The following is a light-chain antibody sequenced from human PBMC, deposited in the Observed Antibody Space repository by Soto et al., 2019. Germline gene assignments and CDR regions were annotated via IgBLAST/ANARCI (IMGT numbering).Light chain of an antibody. CDR2: GAS. CDR1: QCVSSN. J-gene: IGKJ1*01. Sequence: EIVMTQSPATLSVSPGEKATLSCRASQCVSSNLAWYQQKPGQAPRLLIYGASTRATGIPARFSGSGSGTEFTLTISSLQSEHFAVYYCQQYNNWPPTWTFGQGTKVDIK. V-gene: IGKV3-15*01. CDR3: QQYNNWPPTWT.